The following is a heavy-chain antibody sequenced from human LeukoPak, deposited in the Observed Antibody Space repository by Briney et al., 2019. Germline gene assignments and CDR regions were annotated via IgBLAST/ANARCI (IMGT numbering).Heavy chain of an antibody. J-gene: IGHJ5*02. CDR2: INHSGST. CDR3: ASTVYGSGSYPNWFDP. D-gene: IGHD3-10*01. CDR1: GGPFSGYY. V-gene: IGHV4-34*01. Sequence: PSETLSLTCAVYGGPFSGYYWSWIRQPTGKGVEWLGEINHSGSTNYNPSLKSRVTRSVDTSKNQFSLKMSSVTAADTAVYYCASTVYGSGSYPNWFDPWGQGTLVTVSS.